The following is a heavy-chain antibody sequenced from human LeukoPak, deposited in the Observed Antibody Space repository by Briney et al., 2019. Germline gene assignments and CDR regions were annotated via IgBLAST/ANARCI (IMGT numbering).Heavy chain of an antibody. D-gene: IGHD6-13*01. CDR1: GFTFGDYA. J-gene: IGHJ4*02. V-gene: IGHV3-49*04. Sequence: GGSLRLSCTGSGFTFGDYAMSWVRQAPGKGLEWIGFIRTNSYGGTTEYAASVKGRFTISRDDSKNTLFLQMNSLKTEDTAVYYCTTDHDTSSWTFIYWGQGTLVTVSS. CDR2: IRTNSYGGTT. CDR3: TTDHDTSSWTFIY.